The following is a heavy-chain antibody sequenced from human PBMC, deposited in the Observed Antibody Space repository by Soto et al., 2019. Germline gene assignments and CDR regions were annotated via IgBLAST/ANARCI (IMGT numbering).Heavy chain of an antibody. V-gene: IGHV3-30*18. CDR2: ISYVGSNK. CDR1: GCTFSSYG. D-gene: IGHD3-22*01. Sequence: QVQLVESGGGVVQPGSSLKLSCEASGCTFSSYGMHWVRQAPGKGLEWVAVISYVGSNKYYADSLKGRFTISRDNSKTTQYRQMNSLRAEDTAVYYGAKDTGVVVIGGWFDPWGQGTLVTVSS. J-gene: IGHJ5*02. CDR3: AKDTGVVVIGGWFDP.